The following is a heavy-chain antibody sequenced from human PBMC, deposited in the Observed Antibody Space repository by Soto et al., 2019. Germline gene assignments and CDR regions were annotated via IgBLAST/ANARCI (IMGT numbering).Heavy chain of an antibody. J-gene: IGHJ4*02. CDR3: ARDPWAADY. CDR1: GVTVRTKY. CDR2: IYSGGST. D-gene: IGHD3-16*01. Sequence: GRSLRLSCAASGVTVRTKYASWVRQAPGKGLEWVSVIYSGGSTFYADSVRGRFTISRDNSKNTVNLQMNSLRAEDTAVYYCARDPWAADYWGQGTLVTVSS. V-gene: IGHV3-66*01.